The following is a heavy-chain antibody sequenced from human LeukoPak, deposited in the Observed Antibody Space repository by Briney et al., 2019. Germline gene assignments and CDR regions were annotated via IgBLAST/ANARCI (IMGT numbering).Heavy chain of an antibody. V-gene: IGHV3-21*01. Sequence: GGSLRLSCAASGFTFSSYSMNWVRQAPGKGLEWVSSISCSSSYIYYADSVKGRFTTSRDNAKNSLYLQMNSLRAEDTAVYYCARASRWFGPHYWGQGTLVTVSS. D-gene: IGHD3-10*01. CDR2: ISCSSSYI. J-gene: IGHJ4*02. CDR1: GFTFSSYS. CDR3: ARASRWFGPHY.